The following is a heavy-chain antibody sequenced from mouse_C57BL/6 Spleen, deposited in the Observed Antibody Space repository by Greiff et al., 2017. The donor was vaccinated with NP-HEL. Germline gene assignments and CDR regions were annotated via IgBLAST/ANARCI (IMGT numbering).Heavy chain of an antibody. V-gene: IGHV5-4*01. CDR2: ISDGGSYT. D-gene: IGHD1-1*01. CDR3: ARALRGYFDY. J-gene: IGHJ2*01. Sequence: EVQVVESGGGLVKPGGSLKLSCAASGFTFSSYAMSWVRQTPEKRLEWVATISDGGSYTYYPDNVKGRFTISRDNAKNNLYLQMSHLKSEDTAMYYCARALRGYFDYWGQGTTLTVSS. CDR1: GFTFSSYA.